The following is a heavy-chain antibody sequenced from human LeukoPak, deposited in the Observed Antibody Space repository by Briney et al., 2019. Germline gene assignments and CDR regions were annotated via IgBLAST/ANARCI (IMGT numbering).Heavy chain of an antibody. J-gene: IGHJ4*02. CDR1: GGSINNYF. V-gene: IGHV4-59*01. CDR3: ARRPAARLTFDY. Sequence: SETLSLTCTVSGGSINNYFWYWIRQPPGKGLEWIGYTSHSGGTNYNPPLRSRVTMSLDTSKNQFSLNLGSVTAADTAVYYCARRPAARLTFDYWGQGTLVTVSS. D-gene: IGHD2-2*01. CDR2: TSHSGGT.